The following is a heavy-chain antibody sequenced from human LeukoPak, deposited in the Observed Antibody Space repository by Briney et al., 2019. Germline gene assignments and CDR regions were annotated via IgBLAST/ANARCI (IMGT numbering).Heavy chain of an antibody. V-gene: IGHV4-34*01. Sequence: SETLSLTCAVYGGSFSGYYWSWIRQPPGKGLEWIGEINHSGSTNYNPSLKSRVTISVDTSKNQFSLKLSSVTAADTAVYYCARGRRGNSGSYHYWGQGTLVTVSS. CDR3: ARGRRGNSGSYHY. CDR1: GGSFSGYY. CDR2: INHSGST. J-gene: IGHJ4*02. D-gene: IGHD3-10*01.